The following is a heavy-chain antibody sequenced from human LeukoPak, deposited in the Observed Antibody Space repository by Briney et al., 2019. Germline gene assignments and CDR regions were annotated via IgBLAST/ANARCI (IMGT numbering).Heavy chain of an antibody. V-gene: IGHV3-48*03. CDR2: ISSSGSTI. D-gene: IGHD2-2*01. J-gene: IGHJ6*03. CDR1: GFTFSSYE. Sequence: QPGGSLRLSCAASGFTFSSYEMNWVRQAPGKGLEWVSYISSSGSTIYYADSVKGRFTIPRDNAKNSLSLQMNSLRAEDTAVYYCAKDRAVVVPAAIWGGYYYYMDVWGKGTTVTVSS. CDR3: AKDRAVVVPAAIWGGYYYYMDV.